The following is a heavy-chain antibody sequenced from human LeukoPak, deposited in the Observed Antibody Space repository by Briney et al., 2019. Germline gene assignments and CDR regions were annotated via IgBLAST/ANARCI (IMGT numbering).Heavy chain of an antibody. J-gene: IGHJ4*02. D-gene: IGHD6-6*01. Sequence: GASVKVSCKASGYTFTSYGISWVRQAPGQGLEWMGWISAYNGNTNYAQKLQGRVTITADESTSTAYMELSSLRSEDTAVYYCARDPPHKGGYSSSSLDYWGQGTLVTVSS. V-gene: IGHV1-18*01. CDR1: GYTFTSYG. CDR2: ISAYNGNT. CDR3: ARDPPHKGGYSSSSLDY.